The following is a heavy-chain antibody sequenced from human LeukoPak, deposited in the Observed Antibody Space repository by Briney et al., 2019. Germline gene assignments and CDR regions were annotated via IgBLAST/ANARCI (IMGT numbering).Heavy chain of an antibody. Sequence: PSETLSLTCTVPGGSISSYYGSWIRQPAGKGLEWIGRIYTSGSTNYNPSLKSRVTMSVDTSKNQFSLKLSSVTAADTAVYYCARDLSYDFWSGYRGTEYYYYYMDVWGKGTTVTVSS. CDR3: ARDLSYDFWSGYRGTEYYYYYMDV. D-gene: IGHD3-3*01. V-gene: IGHV4-4*07. CDR2: IYTSGST. J-gene: IGHJ6*03. CDR1: GGSISSYY.